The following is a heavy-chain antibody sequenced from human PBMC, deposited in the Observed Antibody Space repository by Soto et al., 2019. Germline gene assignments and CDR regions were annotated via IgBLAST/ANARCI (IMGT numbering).Heavy chain of an antibody. CDR3: ARDQALKEEAFDI. CDR1: GFTFSSYW. Sequence: GGSLRLSCAASGFTFSSYWMHWIRQAPGKGLVWVSRINSDGSSTSYADSVKGRFTISRDNAKNTLYLQMNSLRAEDTAVYYCARDQALKEEAFDIWGQGTMVTVSS. V-gene: IGHV3-74*01. J-gene: IGHJ3*02. CDR2: INSDGSST.